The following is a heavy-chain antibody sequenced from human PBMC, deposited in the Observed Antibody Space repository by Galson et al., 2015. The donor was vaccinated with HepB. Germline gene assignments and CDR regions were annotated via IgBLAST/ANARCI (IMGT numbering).Heavy chain of an antibody. J-gene: IGHJ4*02. Sequence: SVKVSCKASGYTFTTYYIHWVRQAPGQGLEWMGIINPGGGNTNYAQKFQGRVTMTRDTSTSTVYMELSSLRSADTAVYYCVRDANWGPQDYFDYWGQGTLVTVSS. CDR1: GYTFTTYY. CDR2: INPGGGNT. D-gene: IGHD7-27*01. V-gene: IGHV1-46*01. CDR3: VRDANWGPQDYFDY.